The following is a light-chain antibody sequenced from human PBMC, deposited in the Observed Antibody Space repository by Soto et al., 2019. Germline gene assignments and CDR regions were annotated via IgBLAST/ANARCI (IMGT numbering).Light chain of an antibody. V-gene: IGKV1-5*01. CDR3: QQYNSYS. Sequence: DIQMTQSPSSLPASVGDRVTITCQASQGIRDYLNWYQQKPGKAPKLLIYDASSLESGVPSRFSGSGSGTEFTLTISSLQPEDFATYYCQQYNSYSFGQGTKVDI. J-gene: IGKJ1*01. CDR1: QGIRDY. CDR2: DAS.